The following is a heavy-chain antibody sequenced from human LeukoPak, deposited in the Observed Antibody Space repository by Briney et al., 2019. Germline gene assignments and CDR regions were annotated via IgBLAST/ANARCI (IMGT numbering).Heavy chain of an antibody. J-gene: IGHJ4*02. CDR3: ARGPFGTTVNY. CDR2: INHSGST. CDR1: GGSFSGYY. Sequence: SETLSLTCAVYGGSFSGYYWSWIRQPPGKGLEWIGEINHSGSTNYNPSLKSRVTISVDTSKNQFSLKLSSVTAADTAVYYCARGPFGTTVNYWGRGTLTTVSS. V-gene: IGHV4-34*01. D-gene: IGHD4-17*01.